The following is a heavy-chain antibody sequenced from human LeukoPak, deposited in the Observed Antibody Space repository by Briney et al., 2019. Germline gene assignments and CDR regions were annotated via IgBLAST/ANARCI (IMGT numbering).Heavy chain of an antibody. CDR1: GGSFSGYY. D-gene: IGHD6-13*01. CDR2: INHSGST. Sequence: SETLSLTCAVYGGSFSGYYWSWIRQPPRKGLEWIGEINHSGSTNYNPSLKSRVTISVDTSKNQFSLKLSSVTAADTAVYYCARRSISYYYYFMDGWGKGTTVTVSS. V-gene: IGHV4-34*01. J-gene: IGHJ6*03. CDR3: ARRSISYYYYFMDG.